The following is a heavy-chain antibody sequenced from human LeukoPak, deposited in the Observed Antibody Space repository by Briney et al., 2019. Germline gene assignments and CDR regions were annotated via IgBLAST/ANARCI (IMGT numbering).Heavy chain of an antibody. CDR1: GFSVGSNY. CDR3: TRDTKN. CDR2: TYIAGKT. J-gene: IGHJ4*02. D-gene: IGHD1-1*01. V-gene: IGHV3-53*01. Sequence: PGGSLRLSCAASGFSVGSNYMSWVRQAPGRGLQWVSSTYIAGKTFHADSVKGRFTASRDNSKNIYYLRMNSLRAEDTAIYYCTRDTKNWGQGTLVTVSS.